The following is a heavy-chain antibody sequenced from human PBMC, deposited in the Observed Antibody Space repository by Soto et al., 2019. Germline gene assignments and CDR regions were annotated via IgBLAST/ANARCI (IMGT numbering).Heavy chain of an antibody. Sequence: PGGSLRLSCAASGFTFSSYGMHWVRQAPGKGLECVAVISYDGSNKYYADSVKGRFTISRDNSKNTLYLQMNSLRAEDMAVYYCAKVGSPPRDGMDVWGQGTTVTVSS. CDR3: AKVGSPPRDGMDV. J-gene: IGHJ6*02. D-gene: IGHD3-16*01. V-gene: IGHV3-30*18. CDR1: GFTFSSYG. CDR2: ISYDGSNK.